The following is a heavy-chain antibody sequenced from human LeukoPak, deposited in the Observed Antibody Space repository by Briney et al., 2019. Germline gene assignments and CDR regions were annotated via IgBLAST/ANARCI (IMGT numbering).Heavy chain of an antibody. J-gene: IGHJ4*02. CDR1: GYTFTGYY. CDR3: AIQPYSSSSYFDY. D-gene: IGHD6-6*01. Sequence: GASLKASCKASGYTFTGYYMHWVRQAPGQGLEWMGWINPDSGGTNYAQKFQGRVAMTRDTSISTAYMELSRLRSDDTAVYYCAIQPYSSSSYFDYWGQGTLVTVSS. CDR2: INPDSGGT. V-gene: IGHV1-2*02.